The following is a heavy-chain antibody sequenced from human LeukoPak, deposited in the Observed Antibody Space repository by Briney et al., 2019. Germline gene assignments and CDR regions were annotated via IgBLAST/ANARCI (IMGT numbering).Heavy chain of an antibody. CDR1: GFTFSSYW. CDR3: ARVGSIVGATGYYYYYMDV. V-gene: IGHV3-7*01. CDR2: IKQDGSEK. Sequence: GGSLRLSCAASGFTFSSYWMSWVRQAPGKGLEWVANIKQDGSEKYYVDSVKGRFTISRDNAKNSLYLQMNSLRAEDTAVYYCARVGSIVGATGYYYYYMDVWGKGTTVTVSS. D-gene: IGHD1-26*01. J-gene: IGHJ6*03.